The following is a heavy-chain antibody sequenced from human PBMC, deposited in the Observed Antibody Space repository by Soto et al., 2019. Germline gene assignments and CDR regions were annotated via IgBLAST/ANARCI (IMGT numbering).Heavy chain of an antibody. V-gene: IGHV4-31*03. CDR1: GHSITAGGYY. Sequence: SETLSLTCFVSGHSITAGGYYWSWIRHHPGKGLEWIGSFYSSGSIIYNPSLRSRVSISGDTSSNQFSMSLTSVTAADTARYYCARMYSSGSGWFHPWGQGTLVTVSS. J-gene: IGHJ5*02. CDR3: ARMYSSGSGWFHP. D-gene: IGHD6-19*01. CDR2: FYSSGSI.